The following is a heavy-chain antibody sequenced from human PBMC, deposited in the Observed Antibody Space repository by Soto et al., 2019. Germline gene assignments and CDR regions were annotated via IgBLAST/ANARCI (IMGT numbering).Heavy chain of an antibody. CDR2: IYYSGST. CDR1: GGSISSSSYY. Sequence: QLQLQESGPGLVKPSETLSLTCTVSGGSISSSSYYWGWIRQPPGKGLEWIGSIYYSGSTYYNPSLKIQVTISLDMYRKQYSLKLSSMTAADTAVYYCARHDPPNRILNGWGQGTLVTVSS. V-gene: IGHV4-39*01. D-gene: IGHD2-15*01. J-gene: IGHJ4*02. CDR3: ARHDPPNRILNG.